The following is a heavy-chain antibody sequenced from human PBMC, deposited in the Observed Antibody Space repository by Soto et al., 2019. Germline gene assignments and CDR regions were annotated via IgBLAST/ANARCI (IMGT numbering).Heavy chain of an antibody. Sequence: QVHLLQSGAEVKKPGSSLKVSCKVSGGAFTNYSLNWVRHSPRRGLEWLGGIIPLHNTSNYSEKFVGRLSVTADISSSTVYMHLSGLTSGDTATYYCASWSAWNPLYYHGMDVWGQGTTVTVSS. J-gene: IGHJ6*02. CDR1: GGAFTNYS. CDR2: IIPLHNTS. D-gene: IGHD1-1*01. V-gene: IGHV1-69*06. CDR3: ASWSAWNPLYYHGMDV.